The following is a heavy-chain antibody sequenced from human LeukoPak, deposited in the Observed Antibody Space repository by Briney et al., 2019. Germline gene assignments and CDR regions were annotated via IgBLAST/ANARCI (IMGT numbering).Heavy chain of an antibody. V-gene: IGHV4-31*03. CDR1: GGSISSGGYY. D-gene: IGHD2-2*02. Sequence: QASETLSLTCTVSGGSISSGGYYWSWIRQHPGKGLEWIGYIYYSGSTYYNPSLKSRVTISVDTSKNQFSLKLSSVTAADTAVYYCARDRHYCSSTSCYTSDAFDIWGQGTMVTVSS. J-gene: IGHJ3*02. CDR2: IYYSGST. CDR3: ARDRHYCSSTSCYTSDAFDI.